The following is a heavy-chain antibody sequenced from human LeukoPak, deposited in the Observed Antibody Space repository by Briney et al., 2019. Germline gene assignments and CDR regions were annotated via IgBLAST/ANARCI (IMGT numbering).Heavy chain of an antibody. J-gene: IGHJ4*02. CDR3: ARDPGTPTYIGPFDY. CDR1: GYTFTSYG. D-gene: IGHD6-13*01. Sequence: ASVKVSCKASGYTFTSYGISWVRQAPGQVLEWMGWISAYNGNTNYAQKLQGRVTMTTDTSTSTAYMELRSLRSDDTAVYYCARDPGTPTYIGPFDYWGQGTLVTVSS. CDR2: ISAYNGNT. V-gene: IGHV1-18*01.